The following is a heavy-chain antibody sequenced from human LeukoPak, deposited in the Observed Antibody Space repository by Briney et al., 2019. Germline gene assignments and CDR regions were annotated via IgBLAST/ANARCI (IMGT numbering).Heavy chain of an antibody. J-gene: IGHJ4*02. CDR3: ARDNWVDY. CDR1: GFTFDDYA. D-gene: IGHD7-27*01. CDR2: ISGDGGST. V-gene: IGHV3-43*02. Sequence: PGGSLRLSCAASGFTFDDYAMHWVRQAPGKGLEWVSLISGDGGSTYYADSVKGRFTISRDSAKRSVYLQMNSLRAEDTAVYYCARDNWVDYWGQGTLVTVSS.